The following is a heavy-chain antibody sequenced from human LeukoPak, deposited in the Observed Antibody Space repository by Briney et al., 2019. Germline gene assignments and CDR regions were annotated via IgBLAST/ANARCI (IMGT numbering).Heavy chain of an antibody. Sequence: GGSLRLSCAASGFTFSSYAMHWVRQAPGKGLEWVAVISYDGSNKYYADSVKGRFTISRDNSKSTLYLQMNSLRAEDTAVYYCARGYSSGWYCFDYWGQGTLVTVSS. D-gene: IGHD6-19*01. CDR1: GFTFSSYA. CDR2: ISYDGSNK. V-gene: IGHV3-30*04. J-gene: IGHJ4*02. CDR3: ARGYSSGWYCFDY.